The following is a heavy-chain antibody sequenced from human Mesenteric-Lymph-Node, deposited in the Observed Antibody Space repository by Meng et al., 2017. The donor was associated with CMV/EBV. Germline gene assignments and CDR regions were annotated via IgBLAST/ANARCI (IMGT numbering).Heavy chain of an antibody. Sequence: GGSLRLSCAASGFIVSGNYMSWVRQAPGKGLEWVAVMWSSGSAVYADAVKGRFTISRDTSKNTLNLQMNSLRVEDSAIYYCARDYPRSSTWGSWGQGTLVTVSS. J-gene: IGHJ4*02. CDR1: GFIVSGNY. V-gene: IGHV3-66*03. CDR3: ARDYPRSSTWGS. CDR2: MWSSGSA. D-gene: IGHD6-13*01.